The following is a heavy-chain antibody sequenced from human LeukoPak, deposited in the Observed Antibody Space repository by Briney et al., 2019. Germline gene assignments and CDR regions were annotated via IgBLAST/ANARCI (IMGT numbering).Heavy chain of an antibody. V-gene: IGHV1-69*04. Sequence: ASVKVSCKASGGTFSSYAISWVRQAPGQGLEWMGRIIPILGIANYAQKFQGRVTITTDKSTSTAYMELSSLRSEDTAVYYCARDLGGPRIQLWLAAFDIWGQGTMVTVSS. CDR1: GGTFSSYA. CDR2: IIPILGIA. J-gene: IGHJ3*02. D-gene: IGHD5-18*01. CDR3: ARDLGGPRIQLWLAAFDI.